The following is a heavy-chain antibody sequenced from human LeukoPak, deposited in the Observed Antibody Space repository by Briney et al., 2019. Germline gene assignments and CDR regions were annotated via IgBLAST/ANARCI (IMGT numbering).Heavy chain of an antibody. CDR1: GFTLSSYA. CDR2: ISGSGGST. CDR3: AKGYSSGWWGYYFDY. V-gene: IGHV3-23*01. J-gene: IGHJ4*02. D-gene: IGHD6-19*01. Sequence: GGSLRLSCAASGFTLSSYAMTWVRQAPGKGLEWVSGISGSGGSTYYADSVKGRFTISRGTSKNTLYLQMNSLRAEDTAVYYCAKGYSSGWWGYYFDYWGQGTLVTVSS.